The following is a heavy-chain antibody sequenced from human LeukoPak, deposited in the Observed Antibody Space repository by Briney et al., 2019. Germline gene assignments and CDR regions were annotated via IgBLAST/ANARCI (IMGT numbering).Heavy chain of an antibody. Sequence: GGSLRLSCGASGLPFSTYSMNWVRQAPGKGLEWVSYISSDSGTIYYADSVKGRFTISRDNAKNSLYLQMNSLRAEDTAVYYCARAVAGTLYFDYWGQGTLVTVSS. CDR2: ISSDSGTI. J-gene: IGHJ4*02. CDR3: ARAVAGTLYFDY. CDR1: GLPFSTYS. D-gene: IGHD6-19*01. V-gene: IGHV3-48*04.